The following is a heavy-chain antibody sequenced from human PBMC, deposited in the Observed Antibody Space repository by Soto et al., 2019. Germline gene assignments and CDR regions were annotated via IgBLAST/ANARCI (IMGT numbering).Heavy chain of an antibody. CDR3: ARTDCSSTSCYNYYYYGMDV. CDR1: GYSCTNYG. Sequence: GASVKVSCKTSGYSCTNYGLHCVVQSPVQRLEGMGCINPGNGDTKYSQKFQGRVTITRDTSATTAYMELSSLRSEDSAVFYCARTDCSSTSCYNYYYYGMDVWGQGTTVTVSS. CDR2: INPGNGDT. V-gene: IGHV1-3*01. J-gene: IGHJ6*02. D-gene: IGHD2-2*01.